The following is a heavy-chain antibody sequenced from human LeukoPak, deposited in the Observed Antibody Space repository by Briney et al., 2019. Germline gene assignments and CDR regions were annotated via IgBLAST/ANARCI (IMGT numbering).Heavy chain of an antibody. CDR1: GFTFRSFG. CDR3: AKTIRPIIVSQGSVY. CDR2: ISDSGTIT. Sequence: PGGSLRLSCAASGFTFRSFGMSWVRQAPGKGLEWVSAISDSGTITYYADSVKGRFTISRDNSKNTLYLQMSSLRAEDTAVYYCAKTIRPIIVSQGSVYWGQGTLVTVSA. D-gene: IGHD2-15*01. J-gene: IGHJ4*02. V-gene: IGHV3-23*01.